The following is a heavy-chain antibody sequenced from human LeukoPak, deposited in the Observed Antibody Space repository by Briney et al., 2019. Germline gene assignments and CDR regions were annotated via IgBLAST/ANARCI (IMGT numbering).Heavy chain of an antibody. Sequence: GGSLRLSCAASGFTISTYAMFWVRQASGKGLEWVSGISGGGGTIYYADSVKGRFTISRGSSKNTLYLQMDSLRAEDTALYYCAKGHVITSNLDYWGQGTLVTVSS. J-gene: IGHJ4*02. CDR1: GFTISTYA. D-gene: IGHD3-22*01. CDR2: ISGGGGTI. V-gene: IGHV3-23*01. CDR3: AKGHVITSNLDY.